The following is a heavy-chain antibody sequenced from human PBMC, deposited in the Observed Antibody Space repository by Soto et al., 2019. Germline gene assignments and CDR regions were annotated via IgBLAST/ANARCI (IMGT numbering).Heavy chain of an antibody. CDR1: GYSFTSYW. D-gene: IGHD3-3*01. V-gene: IGHV5-51*01. CDR2: IYPGDSDT. J-gene: IGHJ3*02. CDR3: ATHDFWSGYYRTGDDAFDI. Sequence: PGESLKISCQGSGYSFTSYWIGWVRQMPGKGLEWMGIIYPGDSDTRYSPSFQGQVTISADKSISTAYLQWSSLKASDTAMYYCATHDFWSGYYRTGDDAFDIWGQGTMVTVSS.